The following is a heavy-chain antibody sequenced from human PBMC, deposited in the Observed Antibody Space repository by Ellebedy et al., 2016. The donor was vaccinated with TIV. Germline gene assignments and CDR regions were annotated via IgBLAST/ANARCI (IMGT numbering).Heavy chain of an antibody. D-gene: IGHD3-10*01. CDR2: IWYDGSNK. Sequence: GESLKISXAASGFTFSSYGMHWVRQAPGKGLEWVAVIWYDGSNKYYADSVKGRFTISRDNAKNTLYLQMNSLRAEDTAVYYCAREGQYYGSGSYPDYFDYWGQGTLVTVSS. V-gene: IGHV3-33*01. CDR3: AREGQYYGSGSYPDYFDY. CDR1: GFTFSSYG. J-gene: IGHJ4*02.